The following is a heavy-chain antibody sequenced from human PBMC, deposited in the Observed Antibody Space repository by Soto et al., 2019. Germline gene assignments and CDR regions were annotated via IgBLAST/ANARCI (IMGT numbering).Heavy chain of an antibody. Sequence: ASVKVSCKASGYTFTTYTIQWVRQAPGQRLDWMGWINAGNGVTKYSQNFQGRVTITRDTSASTAYMELNSLRSEYIAVYYCARSTTSCYSLCWFDPWGQGTLVTVSS. CDR2: INAGNGVT. CDR1: GYTFTTYT. D-gene: IGHD2-2*02. J-gene: IGHJ5*02. V-gene: IGHV1-3*01. CDR3: ARSTTSCYSLCWFDP.